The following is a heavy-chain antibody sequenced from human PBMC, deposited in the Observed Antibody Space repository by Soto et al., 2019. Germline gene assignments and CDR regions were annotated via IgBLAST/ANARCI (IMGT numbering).Heavy chain of an antibody. CDR2: ISGSGGST. CDR1: GFTFSSYA. CDR3: AKATPVDKGYYYYGMDV. V-gene: IGHV3-23*01. J-gene: IGHJ6*02. Sequence: PGGSLRLSCAASGFTFSSYAMSWVRQAPGKGLEWVSAISGSGGSTYYADSVKGRFTISRDNSKNTLYLQMNSLRAEDTAVYYCAKATPVDKGYYYYGMDVWGQGTTVTVSS.